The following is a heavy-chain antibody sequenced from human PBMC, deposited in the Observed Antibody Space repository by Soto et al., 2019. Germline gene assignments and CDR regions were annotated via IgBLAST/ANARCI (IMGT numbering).Heavy chain of an antibody. Sequence: QVQLVESGGGVVQPGRSLRLSCAASGFTFSSYGMHWVRQAPGKGLEWVAVIWYDGSNKYYADSVKGRFTISRDNSKNTLYLQMNSLRAEDTAVYYCARGVRLYIAAAPSEAWFDPWGQGTLVTVSS. CDR2: IWYDGSNK. CDR3: ARGVRLYIAAAPSEAWFDP. CDR1: GFTFSSYG. J-gene: IGHJ5*02. D-gene: IGHD6-13*01. V-gene: IGHV3-33*01.